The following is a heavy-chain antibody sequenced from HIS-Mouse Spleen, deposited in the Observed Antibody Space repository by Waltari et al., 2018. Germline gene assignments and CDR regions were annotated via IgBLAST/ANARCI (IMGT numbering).Heavy chain of an antibody. D-gene: IGHD6-13*01. J-gene: IGHJ2*01. CDR3: AREIPYSSSWYDWYFDL. Sequence: QLQLQESGPGLVKPSETLSPTCTASGGSISSSSYYGGWIRQPPGKGLEWIGSIYYSGSTYYNPSLKSRVTISVDTSKNQFSLKLSSVTAADTAVYYCAREIPYSSSWYDWYFDLWGRGTLVTVSS. CDR2: IYYSGST. V-gene: IGHV4-39*07. CDR1: GGSISSSSYY.